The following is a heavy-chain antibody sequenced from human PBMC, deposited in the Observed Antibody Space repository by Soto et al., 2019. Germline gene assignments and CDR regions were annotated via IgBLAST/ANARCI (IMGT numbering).Heavy chain of an antibody. D-gene: IGHD1-26*01. CDR3: ARLSGSYYIDY. CDR2: IYYSGST. Sequence: ETLSLTCTVSGGSISSSSYYWGWIRQPPGKGQEWIGSIYYSGSTYYNPSLKSRVTISVDTSKNQFSLKLSAVSAADTAVYYCARLSGSYYIDYWGQGTLVTVSS. V-gene: IGHV4-39*01. J-gene: IGHJ4*02. CDR1: GGSISSSSYY.